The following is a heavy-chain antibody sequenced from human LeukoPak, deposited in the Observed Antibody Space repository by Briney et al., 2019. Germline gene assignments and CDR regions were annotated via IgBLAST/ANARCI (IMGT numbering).Heavy chain of an antibody. CDR2: IYSGGST. Sequence: PGGSLRPSCAASGFIVSRNYMNWGRQAPGKGLEWGSVIYSGGSTYYADSVKGRFTITRDNSKNTVYLQMNSLRAEDTAVYYCARDSETETGWYYYGMDVWGQGTTVTVSS. J-gene: IGHJ6*02. V-gene: IGHV3-53*01. D-gene: IGHD1-1*01. CDR1: GFIVSRNY. CDR3: ARDSETETGWYYYGMDV.